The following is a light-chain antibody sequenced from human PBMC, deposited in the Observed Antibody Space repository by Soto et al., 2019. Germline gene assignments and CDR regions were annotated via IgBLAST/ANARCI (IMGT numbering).Light chain of an antibody. CDR1: QSVSSSY. V-gene: IGKV3-20*01. Sequence: EIVLTQSPGTMSLSPGERATLSCRASQSVSSSYLAWYHQKPGQAPRLLIYGASSRATGIPDRFSGSGSGTDFTLTISRLEPEDFEVYYCQQYGGSSLYTFGQGTPLEIK. CDR2: GAS. CDR3: QQYGGSSLYT. J-gene: IGKJ2*01.